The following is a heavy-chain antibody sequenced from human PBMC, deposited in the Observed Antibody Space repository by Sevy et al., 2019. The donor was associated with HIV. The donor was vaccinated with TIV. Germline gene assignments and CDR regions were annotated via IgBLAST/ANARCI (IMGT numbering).Heavy chain of an antibody. CDR2: IGTAGDT. Sequence: GGSLRLSCAASGFTFSSYDMHWVRQATGKGLEWVSAIGTAGDTYYPGSVKGRFTISRENAKNSLYLQMNSLSAGDTAVYYCARGHYGSGTDAFDIWGQGTMVTVSS. CDR1: GFTFSSYD. D-gene: IGHD3-10*01. CDR3: ARGHYGSGTDAFDI. J-gene: IGHJ3*02. V-gene: IGHV3-13*01.